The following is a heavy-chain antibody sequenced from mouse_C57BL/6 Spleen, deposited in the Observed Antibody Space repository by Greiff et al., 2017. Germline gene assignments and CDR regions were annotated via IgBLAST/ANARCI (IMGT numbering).Heavy chain of an antibody. CDR1: GYTFTSYW. CDR3: ATDYSGSSYVDYYAMDY. V-gene: IGHV1-50*01. Sequence: QVQLQQPGAELVKPGASVKLSCKASGYTFTSYWMQWVKQRPGQGLEWIGEIDPSDSYTNYHQKFKGKATLTVDTSSSTAYMQLSSLTSEDSAVYYCATDYSGSSYVDYYAMDYWGQGTSVTVSS. D-gene: IGHD1-1*01. CDR2: IDPSDSYT. J-gene: IGHJ4*01.